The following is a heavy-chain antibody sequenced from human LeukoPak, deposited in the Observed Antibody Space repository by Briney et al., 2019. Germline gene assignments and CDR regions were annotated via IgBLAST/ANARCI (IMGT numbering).Heavy chain of an antibody. CDR1: GYTFTGYY. Sequence: EASVKVSCKASGYTFTGYYMHWVRQAPGQGLEWMGWVNPNSGGTNYAQNFQGWVTLTRDTSISTAYMELSRLRSDDTAVYYCARGMVRGVKEAFDIWGQGTMVTVSS. CDR2: VNPNSGGT. V-gene: IGHV1-2*04. CDR3: ARGMVRGVKEAFDI. D-gene: IGHD3-10*01. J-gene: IGHJ3*02.